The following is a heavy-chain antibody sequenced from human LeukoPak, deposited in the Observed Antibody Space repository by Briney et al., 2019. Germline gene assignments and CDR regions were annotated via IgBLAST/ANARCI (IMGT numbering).Heavy chain of an antibody. V-gene: IGHV3-48*03. CDR2: ISSSGSTI. CDR1: GFTFSSYE. D-gene: IGHD5-12*01. Sequence: GGSLRLSCAASGFTFSSYEMNWVRQAPGKGLEWVSYISSSGSTIYYADSVKGRFTISRDNAKNSLYLQMNSLRAEDTAIYYCAREGDIVATFYYYYYMDVWGKGTTVTISS. J-gene: IGHJ6*03. CDR3: AREGDIVATFYYYYYMDV.